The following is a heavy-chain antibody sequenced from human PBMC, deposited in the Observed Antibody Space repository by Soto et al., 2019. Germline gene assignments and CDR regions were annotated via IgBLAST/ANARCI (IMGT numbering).Heavy chain of an antibody. Sequence: GASVKVSCKASGYTFTSYGISWVRQAPGQGLEWMGWISAYNGNTNYAQKLQGRVTMTTDTSTSTAYMELRSLRSDDTAVYYCARAGSGYLGYYYHGMDVWGQGTTVTVSS. D-gene: IGHD3-22*01. CDR1: GYTFTSYG. CDR3: ARAGSGYLGYYYHGMDV. V-gene: IGHV1-18*01. J-gene: IGHJ6*02. CDR2: ISAYNGNT.